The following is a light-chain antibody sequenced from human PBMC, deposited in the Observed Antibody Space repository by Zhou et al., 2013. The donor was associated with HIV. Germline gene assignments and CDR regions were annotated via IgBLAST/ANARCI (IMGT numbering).Light chain of an antibody. CDR3: MQGTHWPPT. CDR1: QSLVHTDGNTY. CDR2: KVS. V-gene: IGKV2-30*02. J-gene: IGKJ1*01. Sequence: DVVMTQSPLSLPVTLGQPASIACRSSQSLVHTDGNTYLNWFQQRPGQPPRRLIYKVSNRDSGVPDRFSGSGSGTDFTLKISRVEAEDVGVYYCMQGTHWPPTFGQGTNGGNQT.